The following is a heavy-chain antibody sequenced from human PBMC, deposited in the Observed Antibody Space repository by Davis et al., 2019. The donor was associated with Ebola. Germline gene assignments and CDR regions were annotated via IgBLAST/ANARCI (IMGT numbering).Heavy chain of an antibody. CDR3: ARGSTYLGPRFEY. Sequence: GESLKISCVGSGFSFSDYYMSWIRQGPEKGLEWISYISISSTVIYYADSVKGRFTVSRDNAKNSLYLQVDSLRAEDTAVYYCARGSTYLGPRFEYWGQGTLVTVSS. D-gene: IGHD2-21*01. CDR2: ISISSTVI. CDR1: GFSFSDYY. J-gene: IGHJ4*02. V-gene: IGHV3-11*01.